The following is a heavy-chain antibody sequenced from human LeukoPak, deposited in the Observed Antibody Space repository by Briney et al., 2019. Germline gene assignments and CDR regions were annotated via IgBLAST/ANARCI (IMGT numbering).Heavy chain of an antibody. CDR3: ARRGRPGVTQFDI. Sequence: ASVKVSCKVSGGTLSNDPISWVRQAPGQGLEWMGRIIPILGIANYAQKFQGRVTITADKSTSTAYMELSSLRSEDTAVYYCARRGRPGVTQFDIWGQGTMVTVSS. V-gene: IGHV1-69*02. D-gene: IGHD2-21*02. CDR1: GGTLSNDP. CDR2: IIPILGIA. J-gene: IGHJ3*02.